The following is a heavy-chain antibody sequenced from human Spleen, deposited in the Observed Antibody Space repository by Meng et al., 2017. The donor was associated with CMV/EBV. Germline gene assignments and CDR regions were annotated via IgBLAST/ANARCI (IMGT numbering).Heavy chain of an antibody. CDR1: YTFTAYY. CDR3: ARGGANYYGSGNFYYFDS. V-gene: IGHV1-2*02. J-gene: IGHJ4*02. Sequence: YTFTAYYIHWVRQAPGQVLEWVGWINPATDDRNFAQKFQGRVTMARDTSITTASMEFSSLRSDDAAVYFCARGGANYYGSGNFYYFDSWGQGSLVTVSS. CDR2: INPATDDR. D-gene: IGHD3-10*01.